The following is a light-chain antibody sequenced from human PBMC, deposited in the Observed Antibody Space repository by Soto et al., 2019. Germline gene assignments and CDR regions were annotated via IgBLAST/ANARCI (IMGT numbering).Light chain of an antibody. J-gene: IGKJ5*01. CDR2: WAS. CDR3: QQYYSTPWT. Sequence: DILMTQSPASLAVSLGERATINCKSSQSVLYSSNNKNYLAWYQQKPGQPPKLLIYWASTRESGVPDRFSGSGSGTDFTLTISSLQAEDVAVYYCQQYYSTPWTFGQGTRLEL. CDR1: QSVLYSSNNKNY. V-gene: IGKV4-1*01.